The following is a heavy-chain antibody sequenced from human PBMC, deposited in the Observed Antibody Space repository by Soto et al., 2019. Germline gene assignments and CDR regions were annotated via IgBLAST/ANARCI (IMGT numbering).Heavy chain of an antibody. D-gene: IGHD1-26*01. Sequence: QVQLRESGPGLVKPSQTLSLTCTVSDGSISSSDHYWTWIRQPPVKGLEWIGYIYYSGSTYYNPSLQRRVTMSVDTSKNQFSLKLSSVTAADTAMYYCARDRGGSYYLDYWGQGILVTVSS. CDR2: IYYSGST. V-gene: IGHV4-30-4*01. CDR3: ARDRGGSYYLDY. J-gene: IGHJ4*02. CDR1: DGSISSSDHY.